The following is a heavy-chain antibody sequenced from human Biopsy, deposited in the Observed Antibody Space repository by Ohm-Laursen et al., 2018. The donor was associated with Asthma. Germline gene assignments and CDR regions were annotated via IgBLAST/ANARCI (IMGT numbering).Heavy chain of an antibody. J-gene: IGHJ5*02. CDR2: IYYNGRT. CDR3: ARFTASITIFGVVNNWFDP. CDR1: GGSISSSSYY. V-gene: IGHV4-39*01. Sequence: SETLSLTCTVSGGSISSSSYYWGWIRQPPGKGLEWIGSIYYNGRTYYNPSLKSRVTISVDTSKNQFSLKLSSVTAADTAVYYCARFTASITIFGVVNNWFDPWGQGTLVTVSS. D-gene: IGHD3-3*01.